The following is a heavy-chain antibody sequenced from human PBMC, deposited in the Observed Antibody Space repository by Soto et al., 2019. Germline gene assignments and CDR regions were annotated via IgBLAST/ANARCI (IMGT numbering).Heavy chain of an antibody. CDR3: TRGGSGWKALNWFDP. CDR2: NNYRGDT. D-gene: IGHD6-19*01. Sequence: QVQLQESGPGLVKPSQTLSLTCAVSGASISNPGYSWTWIRQHPGGVLEWLGSNNYRGDTYYNPSLKRRMTTSLDTSKNQFSLWLTSVTAADTAVYYCTRGGSGWKALNWFDPWGQGTQVTVSS. J-gene: IGHJ5*02. V-gene: IGHV4-31*11. CDR1: GASISNPGYS.